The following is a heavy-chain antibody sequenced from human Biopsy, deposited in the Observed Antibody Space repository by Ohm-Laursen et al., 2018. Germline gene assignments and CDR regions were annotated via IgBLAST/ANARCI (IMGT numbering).Heavy chain of an antibody. CDR1: GLRFSMYA. CDR2: IGGSGGGT. V-gene: IGHV3-23*01. Sequence: SLRLSCTASGLRFSMYAMSWVRQAPGKGLEWVSAIGGSGGGTYYADSVKGRFTISRDDSKNTVYLQMNGLRVEDRAVYYCARPMSRVVAYGMDVWGQGTTVTVSS. D-gene: IGHD2-15*01. J-gene: IGHJ6*02. CDR3: ARPMSRVVAYGMDV.